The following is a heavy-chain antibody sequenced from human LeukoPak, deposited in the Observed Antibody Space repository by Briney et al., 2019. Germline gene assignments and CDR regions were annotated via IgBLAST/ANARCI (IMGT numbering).Heavy chain of an antibody. D-gene: IGHD1-26*01. CDR2: ISGSGGST. CDR1: GFTFSSYA. J-gene: IGHJ6*02. V-gene: IGHV3-23*01. CDR3: AKGTGSSETSYYYYGMDV. Sequence: GGSLRLSRAASGFTFSSYAMSWVRQAPGKGLEWVSAISGSGGSTYYADSVKGRFTISRDNSKNTLYLQMNSLRAEDTAVYYCAKGTGSSETSYYYYGMDVWGQGTTVTVSS.